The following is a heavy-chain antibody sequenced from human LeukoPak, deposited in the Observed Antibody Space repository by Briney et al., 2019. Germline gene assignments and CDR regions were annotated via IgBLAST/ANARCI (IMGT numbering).Heavy chain of an antibody. J-gene: IGHJ5*02. V-gene: IGHV1-2*02. CDR3: ARNEYATGWFDH. CDR1: GYTFTGYY. D-gene: IGHD2-2*01. CDR2: INPNSGGT. Sequence: GASVKVSCKASGYTFTGYYMHWVRQAPGQGLEWMGWINPNSGGTNYAQKFRGRVTMTRDTSISTAYMELSRLTSEDTAVYYCARNEYATGWFDHWGQGTVVTVSS.